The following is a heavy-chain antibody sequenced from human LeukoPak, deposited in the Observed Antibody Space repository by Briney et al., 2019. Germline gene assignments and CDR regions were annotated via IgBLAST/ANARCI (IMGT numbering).Heavy chain of an antibody. CDR1: GYTFTGYY. CDR3: ARGRAPQAGYDFWSGYYTDYYDSSGEMGFDY. V-gene: IGHV1-2*06. CDR2: INPNSGGT. Sequence: GASVKVSCKASGYTFTGYYMHWVRQAPGQGLEWMGRINPNSGGTNYAQKFQGRVTMTRDTSISTAYMELSRLRSDDTAVYYCARGRAPQAGYDFWSGYYTDYYDSSGEMGFDYWGQGTLVTVSS. J-gene: IGHJ4*02. D-gene: IGHD3-3*01.